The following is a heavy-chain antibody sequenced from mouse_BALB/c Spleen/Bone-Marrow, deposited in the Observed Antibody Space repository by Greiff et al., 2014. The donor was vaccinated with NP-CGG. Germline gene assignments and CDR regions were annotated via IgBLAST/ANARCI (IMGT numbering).Heavy chain of an antibody. CDR2: ISDGGSYT. CDR1: GFTFRDYY. J-gene: IGHJ4*01. V-gene: IGHV5-4*02. CDR3: ARDGNYYAMDY. Sequence: VQLKESGGGLVKPGGSLKLSCAASGFTFRDYYMYWVRQTPEKRLGWVATISDGGSYTYYPDSVKGRFTISRDNAKNNLYLQMSSLKSEDTAMYYCARDGNYYAMDYWGQGTSVTVSS. D-gene: IGHD2-1*01.